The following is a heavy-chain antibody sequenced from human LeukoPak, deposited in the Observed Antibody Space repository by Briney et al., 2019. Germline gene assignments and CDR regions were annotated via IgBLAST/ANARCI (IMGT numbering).Heavy chain of an antibody. CDR1: GFTFSNYW. D-gene: IGHD2-8*01. J-gene: IGHJ4*02. CDR2: INKDGSQK. Sequence: GGSLRLSCAASGFTFSNYWMSWVRQAPGKGLEWVANINKDGSQKLDSVEGRFTISRDNAKNSLYLQMQGLRADDTAVYYCARLYCTIVSCDSCFDYWGQGTLVTVSS. V-gene: IGHV3-7*05. CDR3: ARLYCTIVSCDSCFDY.